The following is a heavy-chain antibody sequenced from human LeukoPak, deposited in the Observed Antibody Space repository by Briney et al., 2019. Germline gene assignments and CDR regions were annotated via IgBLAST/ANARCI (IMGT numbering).Heavy chain of an antibody. J-gene: IGHJ4*02. V-gene: IGHV4-59*01. CDR1: GGSFSGYY. CDR3: ARSSGYYYYYFDY. D-gene: IGHD3-22*01. Sequence: SETLSLTCAVYGGSFSGYYWSWIRQPPGKGLEWIGHIYYSGSTNYNPSLKSRVTISVDTSKNQFSLKLISVTAADTAVYYCARSSGYYYYYFDYWGQGTLVTVSS. CDR2: IYYSGST.